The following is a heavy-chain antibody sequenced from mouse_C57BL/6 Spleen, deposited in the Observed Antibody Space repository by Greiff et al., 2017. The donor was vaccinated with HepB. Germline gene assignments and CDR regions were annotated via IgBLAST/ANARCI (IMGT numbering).Heavy chain of an antibody. CDR3: AREGGGYYDAMDY. V-gene: IGHV1-53*01. CDR2: INPSNGGT. D-gene: IGHD2-2*01. Sequence: VQLQQPGTELVKPGASVKLSCKASGYTFTSYWMHWVKQRPGQGLEWIGNINPSNGGTNYNEKFKSKATLTVDKSSSTAYMQLSSLTSEDSAVYYCAREGGGYYDAMDYWGQGTSVTVSS. CDR1: GYTFTSYW. J-gene: IGHJ4*01.